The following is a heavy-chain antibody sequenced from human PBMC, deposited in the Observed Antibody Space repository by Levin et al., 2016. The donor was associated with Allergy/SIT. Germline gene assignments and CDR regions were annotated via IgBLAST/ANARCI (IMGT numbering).Heavy chain of an antibody. V-gene: IGHV4-59*01. D-gene: IGHD1-26*01. CDR3: ARGPGSYNYFDY. Sequence: SETLSLTCTVSGGSISSYYWSWIRQPPGKGLEWIGYIYYSGSTNYNPSLKSRVTISRDTSKNQFSLKLSSVTAADTAVYYCARGPGSYNYFDYWGQGTLLTVSS. J-gene: IGHJ4*02. CDR1: GGSISSYY. CDR2: IYYSGST.